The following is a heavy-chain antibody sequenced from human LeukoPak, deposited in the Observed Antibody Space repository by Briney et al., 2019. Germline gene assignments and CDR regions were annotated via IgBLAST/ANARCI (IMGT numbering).Heavy chain of an antibody. CDR2: IYHSGST. CDR3: ARQYYYDTGGYDY. CDR1: GGSISSRGYY. Sequence: PSETLSLTCSVSGGSISSRGYYWGWIRQPPGKGLEWIGSIYHSGSTYYNPSLKSRVTISVDTSKNQFSLKLSSVTAADTAVYYCARQYYYDTGGYDYWGQGTLVTVSS. D-gene: IGHD3-22*01. V-gene: IGHV4-39*01. J-gene: IGHJ4*02.